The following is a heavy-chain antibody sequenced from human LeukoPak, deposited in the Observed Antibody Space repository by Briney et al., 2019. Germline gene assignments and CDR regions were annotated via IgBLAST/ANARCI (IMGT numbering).Heavy chain of an antibody. CDR2: IYYSESS. J-gene: IGHJ6*03. Sequence: PSQTLSLTCTVSGGSISSGKYYWSWIRQPPGKGLEWIGYIYYSESSYYNPSLKSRVTISIDTSKNQFSLKLSSVTAADTAVYYCAAIAAAGTEDYYYYMDVWGKGTTVTASS. CDR3: AAIAAAGTEDYYYYMDV. D-gene: IGHD6-13*01. CDR1: GGSISSGKYY. V-gene: IGHV4-30-4*01.